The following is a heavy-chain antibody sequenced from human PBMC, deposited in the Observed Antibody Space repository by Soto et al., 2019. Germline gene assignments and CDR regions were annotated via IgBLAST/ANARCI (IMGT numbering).Heavy chain of an antibody. D-gene: IGHD3-10*01. CDR3: ARPQFSYYYGSGSYYYGMDA. CDR1: GYSFTNSW. V-gene: IGHV5-10-1*01. Sequence: PGESLKISCKASGYSFTNSWISWVRQMPGKGLEWVGRIDASDSYTSYSPSFQGHVTISADKSISTAYLQWSSLKASDTAMYYCARPQFSYYYGSGSYYYGMDAWGQGTTVTVSS. J-gene: IGHJ6*02. CDR2: IDASDSYT.